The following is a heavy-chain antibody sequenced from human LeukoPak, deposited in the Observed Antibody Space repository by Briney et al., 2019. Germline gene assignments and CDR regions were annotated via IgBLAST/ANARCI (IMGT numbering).Heavy chain of an antibody. D-gene: IGHD7-27*01. CDR1: GGSVSDYY. CDR2: IYYTGT. V-gene: IGHV4-59*02. Sequence: SETLSLTCTVSGGSVSDYYWSWIRQSPGKGLEWIGYIYYTGTSYNPSLKSRVAISADTSKNQFSLNLSSVTAADTAVYYCASRKLGNDYWGQGTLVTVSS. CDR3: ASRKLGNDY. J-gene: IGHJ4*02.